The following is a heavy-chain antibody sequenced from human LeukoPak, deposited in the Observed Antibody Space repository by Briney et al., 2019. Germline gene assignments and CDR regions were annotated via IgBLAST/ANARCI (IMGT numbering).Heavy chain of an antibody. V-gene: IGHV4-59*01. J-gene: IGHJ4*02. Sequence: KPSETLSLTCTVSGGSISNYYWSWIRQPPGKGLEWIGYIYYSGSTNYNPSLKSRVTISVDTSKNQFSLKLSSVTAADTAVYYCASESRDYYFDYWGQGTLVTVSS. CDR1: GGSISNYY. D-gene: IGHD5-24*01. CDR2: IYYSGST. CDR3: ASESRDYYFDY.